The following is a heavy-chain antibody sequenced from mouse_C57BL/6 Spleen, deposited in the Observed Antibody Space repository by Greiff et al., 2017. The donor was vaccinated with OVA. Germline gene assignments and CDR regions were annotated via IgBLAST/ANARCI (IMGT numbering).Heavy chain of an antibody. Sequence: VQLQQSGAELVKPGASVKISCKASGYAFSSYWMNWVKQRPGKGLEWIGQIYPGDGDTNYNGKFKGKATLTADKSSSTAYMQLSSLTSEDSAVYFCARLSGSSYEYFDVWGTGTTVTVSS. J-gene: IGHJ1*03. CDR2: IYPGDGDT. CDR3: ARLSGSSYEYFDV. CDR1: GYAFSSYW. D-gene: IGHD1-1*01. V-gene: IGHV1-80*01.